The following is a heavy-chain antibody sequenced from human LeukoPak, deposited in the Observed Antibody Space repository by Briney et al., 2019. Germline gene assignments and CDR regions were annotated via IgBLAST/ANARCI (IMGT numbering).Heavy chain of an antibody. Sequence: GGPLRLSCAVSGFTFSSYGMSWVRQAPGKGLEWVSAISGSGGNTYYADSVKGRFTISRDNSKNTLYLQMNSLRAGDTAVYFCAKDLSPGHYWGQGTLVTVSS. J-gene: IGHJ4*02. D-gene: IGHD2/OR15-2a*01. CDR2: ISGSGGNT. CDR3: AKDLSPGHY. CDR1: GFTFSSYG. V-gene: IGHV3-23*01.